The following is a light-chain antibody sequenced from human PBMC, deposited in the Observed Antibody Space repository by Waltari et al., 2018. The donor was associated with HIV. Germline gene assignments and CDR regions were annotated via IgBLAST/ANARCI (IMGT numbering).Light chain of an antibody. J-gene: IGLJ3*02. CDR1: SSHLGSNY. CDR2: RNN. CDR3: AVWDDSLSGPV. Sequence: QSVLPQPPSASGTPGPSVTISCSGSSSHLGSNYVYLYQQLPGTAPKLLIYRNNQRPSGAPDRFSGSKSGTSASLAISGLRSDDEADYYCAVWDDSLSGPVFGGGTKLTVL. V-gene: IGLV1-47*01.